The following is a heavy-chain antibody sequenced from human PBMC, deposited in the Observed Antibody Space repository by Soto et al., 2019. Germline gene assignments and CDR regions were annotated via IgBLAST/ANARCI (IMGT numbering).Heavy chain of an antibody. CDR1: GFTVSNNY. CDR3: APHPGGGGY. V-gene: IGHV3-53*01. D-gene: IGHD3-10*01. Sequence: EVQLVESGGGLIQPGGSLRLSCAVSGFTVSNNYMSWVRQAPGKGLEGVSVIYSGGYTAYGDSVKGRFTISRDNSKNTPSPQMKRLGPPAPAVFYGAPHPGGGGYWGQGTLVTVSS. CDR2: IYSGGYT. J-gene: IGHJ4*02.